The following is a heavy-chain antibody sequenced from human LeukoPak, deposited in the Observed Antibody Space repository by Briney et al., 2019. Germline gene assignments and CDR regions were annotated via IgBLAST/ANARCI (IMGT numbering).Heavy chain of an antibody. V-gene: IGHV3-30*02. Sequence: PGGSLRLSCAASGFTFSSYGMHWVRQAPGKGVEWVAYIQYDGSNEQYADSVKGRFTISIDNSKNTLYLQMHSLRAEDTAVYYCAKDKAAYSGYDLTLYYFDYWGQGTLVTVSS. CDR3: AKDKAAYSGYDLTLYYFDY. CDR1: GFTFSSYG. J-gene: IGHJ4*02. D-gene: IGHD5-12*01. CDR2: IQYDGSNE.